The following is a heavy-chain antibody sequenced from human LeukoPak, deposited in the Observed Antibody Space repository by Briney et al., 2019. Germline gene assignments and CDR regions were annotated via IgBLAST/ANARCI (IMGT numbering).Heavy chain of an antibody. CDR2: IYYSGST. J-gene: IGHJ6*03. Sequence: SETLSLTCSVSGGSISNKYWSWIRQPPGKGLEWIGYIYYSGSTNYNPSLKSRVTISVDTSKNQFSLKLSSVTAADTAVYYCARQADILTGYYGVRRYMDVWGKGTTVTISS. CDR3: ARQADILTGYYGVRRYMDV. CDR1: GGSISNKY. V-gene: IGHV4-59*08. D-gene: IGHD3-9*01.